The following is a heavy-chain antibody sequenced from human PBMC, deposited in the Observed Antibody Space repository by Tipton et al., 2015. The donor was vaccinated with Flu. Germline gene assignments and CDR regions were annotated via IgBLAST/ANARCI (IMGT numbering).Heavy chain of an antibody. Sequence: TLSLTCTVSGYSISSGYYCGWIRQPPGKGLEWIGSIYHSGSTYYNPSLKSRVTISVDTSKNQFSLKLSSVTAADTAVYYCARVLQWELRRGWFDPWGQGTLVTVSS. V-gene: IGHV4-38-2*02. CDR1: GYSISSGYY. D-gene: IGHD1-26*01. CDR3: ARVLQWELRRGWFDP. CDR2: IYHSGST. J-gene: IGHJ5*02.